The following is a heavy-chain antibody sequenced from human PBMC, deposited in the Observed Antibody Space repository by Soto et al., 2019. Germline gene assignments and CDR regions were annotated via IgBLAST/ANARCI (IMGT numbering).Heavy chain of an antibody. D-gene: IGHD3-22*01. CDR3: ARVSFDYYYDSSGYYLQT. Sequence: PSETLSLTCTVSGGSISSSSYYWGWIRQPPGKGLEWIGSIYYSGSINYNPSLKSRVTISVDTSKKQFSLRLSSVTAADTAVYYCARVSFDYYYDSSGYYLQTWGQGALVTVSS. CDR2: IYYSGSI. CDR1: GGSISSSSYY. V-gene: IGHV4-39*07. J-gene: IGHJ4*02.